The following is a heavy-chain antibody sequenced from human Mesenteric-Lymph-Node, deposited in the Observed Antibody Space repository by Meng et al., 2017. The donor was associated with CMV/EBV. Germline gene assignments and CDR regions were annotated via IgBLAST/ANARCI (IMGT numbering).Heavy chain of an antibody. Sequence: QIQQQPAGPGLVKSSQTLTGTCTLAGDSISSNNAAWNWFRQSPSRGIEWLGRTYYRSESYNDYAVSVKSRISVNLDTSQNQLSLHLNFVTPEDTAVYYCAYFGDLPPFWWGQGTLVTVSS. J-gene: IGHJ4*02. CDR3: AYFGDLPPFW. CDR1: GDSISSNNAA. CDR2: TYYRSESYN. D-gene: IGHD3-16*01. V-gene: IGHV6-1*01.